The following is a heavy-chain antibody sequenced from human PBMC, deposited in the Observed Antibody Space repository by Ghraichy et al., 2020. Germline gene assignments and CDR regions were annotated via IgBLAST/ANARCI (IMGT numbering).Heavy chain of an antibody. CDR2: ISGSGGST. CDR1: GFTFSSYP. CDR3: AKDLRSSTSCCNWFDP. Sequence: GGSLRLSCAASGFTFSSYPMTWVRQAPGKGLEWVSAISGSGGSTYYADSVKGRFTISRANSKNTLYLQMDSLRAEDTAVYYCAKDLRSSTSCCNWFDPWGQGTLVTVSS. J-gene: IGHJ5*02. V-gene: IGHV3-23*01. D-gene: IGHD2-2*01.